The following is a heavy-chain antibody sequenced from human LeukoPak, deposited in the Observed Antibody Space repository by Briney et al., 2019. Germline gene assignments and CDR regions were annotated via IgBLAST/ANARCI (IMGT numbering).Heavy chain of an antibody. CDR1: GYTFTGYY. J-gene: IGHJ4*02. V-gene: IGHV1-2*06. Sequence: ASVKVSCKASGYTFTGYYMHWVRQAPGQGLEWMGRINPNSGGTNYAQKFQGRVTMTRDTSISTAYMELSRLRSDDTAVYYCAGDLYSSSWYGYSYWGQGTLVTVSS. CDR3: AGDLYSSSWYGYSY. CDR2: INPNSGGT. D-gene: IGHD6-13*01.